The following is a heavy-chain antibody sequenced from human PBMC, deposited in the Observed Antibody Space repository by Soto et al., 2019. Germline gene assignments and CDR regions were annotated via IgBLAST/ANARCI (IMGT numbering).Heavy chain of an antibody. CDR2: MNPNSGNT. Sequence: ASVKVSCKASGYTFIDYDINWVRQAAGQGLEWMGWMNPNSGNTAYEQRFEGRLSLTRDTSTSTAYMELRSLTSEDTAVYYCTRGLPSYSDHWAQGTMVTV. CDR3: TRGLPSYSDH. V-gene: IGHV1-8*01. J-gene: IGHJ4*02. D-gene: IGHD2-21*01. CDR1: GYTFIDYD.